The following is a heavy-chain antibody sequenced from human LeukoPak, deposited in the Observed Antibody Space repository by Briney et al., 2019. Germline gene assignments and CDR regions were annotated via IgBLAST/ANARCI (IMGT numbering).Heavy chain of an antibody. CDR1: GFTFSSYA. V-gene: IGHV3-23*01. J-gene: IGHJ6*03. CDR2: ISGSGGST. D-gene: IGHD4-23*01. Sequence: PGGSLRLSCAASGFTFSSYAMSWVRQAPGKGLEWVSAISGSGGSTYYADSVKGRFTISRDNSKNTLYLQMNSLRAEDTAVYYCAKGYGGNSVYYYYYMDVWGKGTTVTVSS. CDR3: AKGYGGNSVYYYYYMDV.